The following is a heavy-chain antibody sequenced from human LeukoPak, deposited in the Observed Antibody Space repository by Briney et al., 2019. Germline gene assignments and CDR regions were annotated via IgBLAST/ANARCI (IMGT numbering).Heavy chain of an antibody. CDR2: ISSSSSYI. D-gene: IGHD5-12*01. CDR3: ARVVYSGYDLGDY. V-gene: IGHV3-21*04. CDR1: GFTFSSYS. J-gene: IGHJ4*02. Sequence: RPGGSLRLSCAASGFTFSSYSMNWVRQAPGKGLEWVSSISSSSSYIYYADSVKGRFTISRDNSKNTLYLQMNSLRAEDTAVYYCARVVYSGYDLGDYWGQGTLVTVSS.